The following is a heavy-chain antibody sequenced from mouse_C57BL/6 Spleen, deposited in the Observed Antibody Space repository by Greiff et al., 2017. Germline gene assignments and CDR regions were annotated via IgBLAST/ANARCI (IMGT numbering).Heavy chain of an antibody. CDR3: TRYSNAWFAY. J-gene: IGHJ3*01. CDR1: GYTFTDYE. V-gene: IGHV1-15*01. CDR2: IDPETGGT. Sequence: QVQLQQSGAELVRPGASVTLSCKASGYTFTDYEMHWVKQTPVHGLEWIGAIDPETGGTAYNQKFKGKAILTADKSSSTAYMELRSLTSEDSAVYYCTRYSNAWFAYWGQGTLVTVSA. D-gene: IGHD2-5*01.